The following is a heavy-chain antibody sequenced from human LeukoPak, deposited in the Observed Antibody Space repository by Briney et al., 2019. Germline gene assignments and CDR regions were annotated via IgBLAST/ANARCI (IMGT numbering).Heavy chain of an antibody. Sequence: SGGSLRLSCAASGFTFSSYSMNWVRQAPGKGLEWVSSISSSSSYIYYADSVKGRFTISRDNAKNSLYLQMNSLRAEDTAVYYCARATMIVVALRRFDYWGQGTLVTVSS. V-gene: IGHV3-21*01. CDR3: ARATMIVVALRRFDY. CDR2: ISSSSSYI. CDR1: GFTFSSYS. D-gene: IGHD3-22*01. J-gene: IGHJ4*02.